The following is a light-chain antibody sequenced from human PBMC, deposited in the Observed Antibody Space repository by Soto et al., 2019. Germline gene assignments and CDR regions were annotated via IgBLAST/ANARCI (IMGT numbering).Light chain of an antibody. Sequence: DIQMTQSPSSLSASVGDRVTITCRASQSISSYLNWYQQKPGKAPKLLIYAAASLESGVPLRCTGSGSGTEFTLTISSLQPEDFATYYCQQSYGVPPITFGQGTRLEIK. V-gene: IGKV1-39*01. J-gene: IGKJ5*01. CDR3: QQSYGVPPIT. CDR1: QSISSY. CDR2: AAA.